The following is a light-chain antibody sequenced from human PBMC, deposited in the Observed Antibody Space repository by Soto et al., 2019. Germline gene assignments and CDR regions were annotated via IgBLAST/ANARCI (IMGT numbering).Light chain of an antibody. Sequence: DIQLTQSPSSLSASVEDRVTITCRASQAISSYLAWYQQKPGKVPELLIYATSSLQSGAPSRFSGSGSGTDFTLTISSLQHEDVATYYGHKYNDASTFGGGTKVEFK. CDR1: QAISSY. CDR2: ATS. J-gene: IGKJ4*01. V-gene: IGKV1-27*01. CDR3: HKYNDAST.